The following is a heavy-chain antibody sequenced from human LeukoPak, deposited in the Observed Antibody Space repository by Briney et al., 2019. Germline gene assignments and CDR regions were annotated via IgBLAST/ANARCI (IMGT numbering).Heavy chain of an antibody. Sequence: GGSLRLSCAASGFTFSNAWMSWVRQAPGKGLEWVAYIRQEGRDTYYADSVKGRFSISRDDSKYTVNLEMNSLRTEDMAVYYCARDFNWGFDYWGQGTLASVSS. CDR2: IRQEGRDT. V-gene: IGHV3-30*02. J-gene: IGHJ4*02. CDR3: ARDFNWGFDY. CDR1: GFTFSNAW. D-gene: IGHD7-27*01.